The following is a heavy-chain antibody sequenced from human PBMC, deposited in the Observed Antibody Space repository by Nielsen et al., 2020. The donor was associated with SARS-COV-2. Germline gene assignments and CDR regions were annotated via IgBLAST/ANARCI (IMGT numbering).Heavy chain of an antibody. CDR2: IYGGGSI. D-gene: IGHD2-2*03. Sequence: GESLKISCAASEFSVSRNYITWVRQAPGKGLEWVSIIYGGGSISYADSVEGRFTISRHNSENTVYLQMNSLRPEDTAVYYCASTDGSMDAFHIWGQGTMVTVSS. J-gene: IGHJ3*02. CDR3: ASTDGSMDAFHI. V-gene: IGHV3-53*04. CDR1: EFSVSRNY.